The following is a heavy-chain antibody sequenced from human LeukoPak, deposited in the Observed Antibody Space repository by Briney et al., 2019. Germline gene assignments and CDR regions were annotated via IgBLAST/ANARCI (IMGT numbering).Heavy chain of an antibody. V-gene: IGHV4-34*01. CDR2: INHSGST. Sequence: PSETLSLTCAVYGGSFSGYYWSWIRQPPGKGLEWIGEINHSGSTNYNPSLKSRVTISVDTSKNQFPLKLSSVTAADTAVYYCARVRGPVLMVYAAREYYFDYWGQGTLVTVSS. CDR3: ARVRGPVLMVYAAREYYFDY. CDR1: GGSFSGYY. J-gene: IGHJ4*02. D-gene: IGHD2-8*01.